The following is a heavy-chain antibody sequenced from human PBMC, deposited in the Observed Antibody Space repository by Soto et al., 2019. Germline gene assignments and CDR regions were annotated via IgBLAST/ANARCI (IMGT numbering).Heavy chain of an antibody. CDR2: IYYSGST. CDR3: ARNSILGCGGDCYSGYYFDY. D-gene: IGHD2-21*02. CDR1: GGSISSSSYY. V-gene: IGHV4-39*01. J-gene: IGHJ4*02. Sequence: PSETLSLTCTVSGGSISSSSYYWGWIRQPPGKGLEWIGSIYYSGSTYYNPSLKSRVTISVDTSENQFSLKLSSVTAADTAVYYCARNSILGCGGDCYSGYYFDYWGQGTLVTVSS.